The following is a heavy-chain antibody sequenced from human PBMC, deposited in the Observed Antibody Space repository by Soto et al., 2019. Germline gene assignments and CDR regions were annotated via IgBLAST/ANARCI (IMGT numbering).Heavy chain of an antibody. V-gene: IGHV5-10-1*01. CDR1: GYRFSSYW. CDR2: IDPSDSYT. J-gene: IGHJ4*02. Sequence: GEGLKISCQASGYRFSSYWITWLRHMPRKGLEWLGRIDPSDSYTNYNPSFQGHVSISADKSITTAYLQWNNLQPSDTAIYFCAIVVVPSAPFDYWGQGTLVTVSS. CDR3: AIVVVPSAPFDY. D-gene: IGHD2-2*01.